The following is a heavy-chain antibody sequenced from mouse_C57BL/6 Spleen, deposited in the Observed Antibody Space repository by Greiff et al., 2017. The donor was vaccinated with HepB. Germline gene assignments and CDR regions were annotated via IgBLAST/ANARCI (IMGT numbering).Heavy chain of an antibody. CDR1: GYTFTDYE. J-gene: IGHJ2*01. CDR3: TRLCYVYFDY. D-gene: IGHD1-1*02. V-gene: IGHV1-15*01. Sequence: QVQLKESGAELVRPGASVTLSCKASGYTFTDYEMHWVKQTPVHGLEWIGAIDPETGGTAYNQKFKGKAILTADKSSSTAYMELRSLTSEDSAVYYCTRLCYVYFDYWGQGTTLTVSS. CDR2: IDPETGGT.